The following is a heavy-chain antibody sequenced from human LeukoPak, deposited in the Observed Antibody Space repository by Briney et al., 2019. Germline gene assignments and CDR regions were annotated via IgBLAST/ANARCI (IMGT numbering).Heavy chain of an antibody. CDR1: GFTFSSYE. V-gene: IGHV3-48*03. Sequence: PGGSLRLSCAASGFTFSSYEMNWVRQAPGKGLEWVSYISSSGSTIYYADSVKGRFTISRDNARNSLYLQMNSLRAEDTAVYYCAGISSWSASLDYWGQGTLVTVSS. CDR3: AGISSWSASLDY. D-gene: IGHD6-13*01. J-gene: IGHJ4*02. CDR2: ISSSGSTI.